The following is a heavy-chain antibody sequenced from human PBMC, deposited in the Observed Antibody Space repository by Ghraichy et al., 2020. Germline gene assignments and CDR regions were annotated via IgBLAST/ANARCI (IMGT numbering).Heavy chain of an antibody. CDR2: ISVGSSSTI. Sequence: GGSLRLSCAASGFTFSSYSMNWVRQAPGKGLEWVSYISVGSSSTIYYADSVKGRFTISRDNAKNSLYLQMNSLSDEDTAVYYCARDSGSSWYYFDYWGQGTLVTVSS. CDR1: GFTFSSYS. J-gene: IGHJ4*02. CDR3: ARDSGSSWYYFDY. D-gene: IGHD6-13*01. V-gene: IGHV3-48*02.